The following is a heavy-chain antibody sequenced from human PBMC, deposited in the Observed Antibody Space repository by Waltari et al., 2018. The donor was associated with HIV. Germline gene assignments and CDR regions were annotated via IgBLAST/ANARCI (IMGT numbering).Heavy chain of an antibody. CDR1: GGSFSGYY. CDR2: INHSGST. V-gene: IGHV4-34*01. J-gene: IGHJ4*02. CDR3: ARGTAGYSYGPFDY. D-gene: IGHD5-18*01. Sequence: QVQLQQWGAGLLKPSEPLSLTCAVYGGSFSGYYWSWIRQPPGKGLEWIGEINHSGSTNYNPSLKSRVTISVDTSKNQFSLKLSSVTAADTAVYYCARGTAGYSYGPFDYWGQGTLVTVSS.